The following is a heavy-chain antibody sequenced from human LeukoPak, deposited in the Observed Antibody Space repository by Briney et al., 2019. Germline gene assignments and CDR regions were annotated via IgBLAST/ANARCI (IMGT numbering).Heavy chain of an antibody. D-gene: IGHD2-21*01. CDR1: GYSFNKFG. Sequence: ALVKVSCKASGYSFNKFGISWVRQAPGQGLEWMGWISGYSGKTDSAQKLQDRVTMTTDNSTSTAYLELRSLRSDDTAVYFCVRVGSAYGDPLEFDLWGQGTLVTVSS. V-gene: IGHV1-18*01. CDR2: ISGYSGKT. J-gene: IGHJ5*02. CDR3: VRVGSAYGDPLEFDL.